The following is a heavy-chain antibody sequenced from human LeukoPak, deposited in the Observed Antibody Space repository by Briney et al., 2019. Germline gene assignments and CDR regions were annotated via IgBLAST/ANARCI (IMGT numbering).Heavy chain of an antibody. CDR1: GYIFSTYG. CDR2: ISAYNGDT. CDR3: ARDLDSSTLHTRNIQRWFAYYYYGMDV. D-gene: IGHD6-13*01. J-gene: IGHJ6*02. Sequence: ASVKVSCKASGYIFSTYGINWVRQAPGQGLEWMGWISAYNGDTNYAQNVQDRVTMTTDTSTNTAYMELRSLRSDDTAVYYCARDLDSSTLHTRNIQRWFAYYYYGMDVWGQGTTVTVSS. V-gene: IGHV1-18*01.